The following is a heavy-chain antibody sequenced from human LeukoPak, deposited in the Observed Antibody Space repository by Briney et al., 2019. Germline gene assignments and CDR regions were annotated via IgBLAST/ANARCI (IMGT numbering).Heavy chain of an antibody. CDR3: AKCRITMVRGVIPYFDY. D-gene: IGHD3-10*01. Sequence: GRSLRLSCAASGFTFSSYAMSWVRQAPGKGLEWVSAISGSGGSTYYADSVKGRFTISRDNSKNTLYLQMNSLRAEDTAVYYCAKCRITMVRGVIPYFDYWGQGTLVTVSS. CDR2: ISGSGGST. CDR1: GFTFSSYA. V-gene: IGHV3-23*01. J-gene: IGHJ4*02.